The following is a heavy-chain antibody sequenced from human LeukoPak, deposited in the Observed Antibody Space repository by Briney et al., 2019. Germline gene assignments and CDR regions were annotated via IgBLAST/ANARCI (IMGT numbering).Heavy chain of an antibody. J-gene: IGHJ4*02. CDR1: GGTFSAYA. CDR3: ARHLWSGPHYFDY. V-gene: IGHV1-69*05. D-gene: IGHD3-3*01. CDR2: LIPIFGAP. Sequence: SVKVSCKASGGTFSAYAISWVRQAPGQGLEWMGGLIPIFGAPDYAQNFQGRVTITTDESAATTYMELNSLTSEDTAVYYCARHLWSGPHYFDYWGQGTLITVSS.